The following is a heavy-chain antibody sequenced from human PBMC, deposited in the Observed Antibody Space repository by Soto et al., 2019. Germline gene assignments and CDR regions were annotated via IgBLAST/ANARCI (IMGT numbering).Heavy chain of an antibody. J-gene: IGHJ4*02. CDR1: GFTFTSSA. V-gene: IGHV1-58*02. Sequence: GASVKVSCKASGFTFTSSAMQRVRQARGQRLEWIGWIVVGSGNTNYAQKFQERVTITRDMSTSTAYMELSSLRSEDTAVYYCAAVPSEFSGYEGFDYWGQGTLVTVSS. CDR3: AAVPSEFSGYEGFDY. D-gene: IGHD5-12*01. CDR2: IVVGSGNT.